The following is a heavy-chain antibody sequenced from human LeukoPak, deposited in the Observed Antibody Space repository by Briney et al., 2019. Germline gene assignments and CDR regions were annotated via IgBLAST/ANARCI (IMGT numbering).Heavy chain of an antibody. Sequence: GGSLRLSCAASGFTFSSYEMNWVRQAPGKGREWVSYISSSGSTIYYADSVKGRFTTSRDNAKNSLYLQMDSLRAEDTAVYYCARDSNYRLFDYWGQGTLVTVSS. CDR1: GFTFSSYE. CDR3: ARDSNYRLFDY. V-gene: IGHV3-48*03. CDR2: ISSSGSTI. J-gene: IGHJ4*02. D-gene: IGHD1-1*01.